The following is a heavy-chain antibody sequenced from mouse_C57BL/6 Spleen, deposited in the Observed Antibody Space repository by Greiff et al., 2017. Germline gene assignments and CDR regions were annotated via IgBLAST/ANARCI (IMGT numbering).Heavy chain of an antibody. J-gene: IGHJ2*01. CDR1: GYTFTSYT. V-gene: IGHV1-4*01. CDR3: ARADSNYDLAY. CDR2: INPSSGYT. D-gene: IGHD2-5*01. Sequence: VKLMESGAELARPGASVKMSCKASGYTFTSYTMHWVKQRPGQGLEWIGYINPSSGYTKYNQKFKDKATLTADKSSSTAYMQLSSLTSEDSAVYYCARADSNYDLAYWGQGTTLTVSS.